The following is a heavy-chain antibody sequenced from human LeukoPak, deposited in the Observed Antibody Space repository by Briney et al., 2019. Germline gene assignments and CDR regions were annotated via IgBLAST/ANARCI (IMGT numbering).Heavy chain of an antibody. V-gene: IGHV3-66*01. CDR2: ITSAGAT. CDR1: GFTVSRNY. D-gene: IGHD3/OR15-3a*01. Sequence: GGSLRLSCAASGFTVSRNYMSWARLAPGKGLEWVSIITSAGATHYATSVKGRFTISRDNSKDTVYLQMNSLRAEDTAVYYCATRGLSGYYYGMDVWGQGTTVTVFS. CDR3: ATRGLSGYYYGMDV. J-gene: IGHJ6*02.